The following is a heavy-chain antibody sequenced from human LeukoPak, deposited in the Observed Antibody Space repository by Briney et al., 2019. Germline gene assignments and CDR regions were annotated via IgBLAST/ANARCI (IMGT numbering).Heavy chain of an antibody. Sequence: ASVKVSRKASGGTFSSYAISWVRQATGQGLEWMGWMNPNSGNTGYAQKFQGRVTMTRNTSISTAYMELSSLRSEDTAVYYCAREAAAPDYWGQGTLVTVSS. CDR3: AREAAAPDY. CDR1: GGTFSSYA. J-gene: IGHJ4*02. V-gene: IGHV1-8*02. CDR2: MNPNSGNT. D-gene: IGHD6-13*01.